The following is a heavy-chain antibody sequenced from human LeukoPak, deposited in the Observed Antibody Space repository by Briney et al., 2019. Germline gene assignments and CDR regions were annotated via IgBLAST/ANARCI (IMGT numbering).Heavy chain of an antibody. V-gene: IGHV4-38-2*02. CDR3: ARLSGYGLHYYYYMDV. CDR1: GYSISSGYY. J-gene: IGHJ6*03. D-gene: IGHD5-12*01. CDR2: IYHSGNT. Sequence: SETLSLTCTVSGYSISSGYYWGWIRQPPGKGLEWIGCIYHSGNTYYNPSLKSRVTISVDTSKNQFSLKLSSVTAADTAVYYCARLSGYGLHYYYYMDVWGKGTTVTVSS.